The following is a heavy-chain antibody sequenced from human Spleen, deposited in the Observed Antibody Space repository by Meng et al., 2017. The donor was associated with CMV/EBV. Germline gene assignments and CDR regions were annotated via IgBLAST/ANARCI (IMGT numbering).Heavy chain of an antibody. D-gene: IGHD3-3*01. CDR1: GFTFSSYA. Sequence: GGSLRLSCAASGFTFSSYAMHWVRQAPGKGLEWVAVISYDGSNKYYADSVKGRFTISRDNSKNTLYLQMNSLRAEDTAVYYCTRAPIFGVAYYFDFWGQGKLVTVSS. J-gene: IGHJ4*02. CDR3: TRAPIFGVAYYFDF. CDR2: ISYDGSNK. V-gene: IGHV3-30*04.